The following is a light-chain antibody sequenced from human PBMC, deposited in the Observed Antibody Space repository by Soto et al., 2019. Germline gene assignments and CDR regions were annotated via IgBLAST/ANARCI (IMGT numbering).Light chain of an antibody. J-gene: IGKJ1*01. CDR3: QRSHGT. CDR1: QIISRY. V-gene: IGKV1-39*01. Sequence: DIQMTQSPSSLSASVGDRVTITCRASQIISRYLSWYQQKPGKTPKLLIYAISELQSGVPSRFSGSGSGTDFTLTISSLQPEDFATYYCQRSHGTFGQGTKVEIK. CDR2: AIS.